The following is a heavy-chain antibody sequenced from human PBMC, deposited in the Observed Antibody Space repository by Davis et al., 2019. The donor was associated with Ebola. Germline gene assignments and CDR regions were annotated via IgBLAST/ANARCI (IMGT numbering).Heavy chain of an antibody. CDR2: IYHSGST. Sequence: SETLSLTCTVSGGSISSYSWSWIRQPPGKGLEWIGYIYHSGSTYYNPSLKSRVTISVDRSKNQFSLKLSSVTAADTAVYYCARQGDFWSGYYANPFDYWGQGTLVTVSS. D-gene: IGHD3-3*01. J-gene: IGHJ4*02. CDR1: GGSISSYS. CDR3: ARQGDFWSGYYANPFDY. V-gene: IGHV4-59*04.